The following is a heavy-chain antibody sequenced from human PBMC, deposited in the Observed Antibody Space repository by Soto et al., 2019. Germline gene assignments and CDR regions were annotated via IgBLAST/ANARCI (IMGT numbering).Heavy chain of an antibody. CDR3: ARHKIGRGAPSVRYYYYGMDV. CDR2: INPNSGGT. Sequence: AASVKVSCKASGYTFTGYYMHWVRQAPGQGLEWMGWINPNSGGTNYAQKFQGRVTMTRDTSISTAYMELSRLRSDDTAVYYCARHKIGRGAPSVRYYYYGMDVWGQGTTVNVSS. J-gene: IGHJ6*02. CDR1: GYTFTGYY. V-gene: IGHV1-2*02. D-gene: IGHD3-10*01.